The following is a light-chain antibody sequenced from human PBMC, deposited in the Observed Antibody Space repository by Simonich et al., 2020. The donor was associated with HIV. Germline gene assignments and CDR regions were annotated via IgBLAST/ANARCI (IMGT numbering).Light chain of an antibody. V-gene: IGKV1-39*01. J-gene: IGKJ5*01. Sequence: DIQMTQSPSTLSASVGDRVHITCRTSQSISSYLNWYQHKPGKAPKLLIYAAASLQSGVPSRFSGSGSGTDFTLTISSLQPEDFATYYCQQSYNTLSITFGQGTRLEIK. CDR1: QSISSY. CDR2: AAA. CDR3: QQSYNTLSIT.